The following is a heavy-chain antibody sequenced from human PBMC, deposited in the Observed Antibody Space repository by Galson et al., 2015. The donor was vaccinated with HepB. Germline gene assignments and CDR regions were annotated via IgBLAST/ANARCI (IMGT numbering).Heavy chain of an antibody. V-gene: IGHV3-21*01. CDR1: GFTFSSYS. J-gene: IGHJ4*02. CDR2: ISSSSSYI. CDR3: ARGDGGLMITFGGAISPGPFDY. D-gene: IGHD3-16*01. Sequence: SLRLSCAASGFTFSSYSMNWVRQAPGKGLEWVSSISSSSSYIYYADSVKGRFTISRDNAKNSLYLQMNSLRAEDTAVYYCARGDGGLMITFGGAISPGPFDYWGQGTLVTVSS.